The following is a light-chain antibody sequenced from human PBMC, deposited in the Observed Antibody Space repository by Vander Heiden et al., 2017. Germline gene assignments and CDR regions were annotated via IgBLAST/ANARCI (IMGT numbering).Light chain of an antibody. Sequence: QSVLTQPPSAYGTTGQSVAISCSGRSSNIGSNYVYWYQQLPGTAPKLLIYSNNQRPSGVPDRFSGSKSGTSASLAISGLRSEDEADYYCAAWDDSLSGRVFGGGTKLTVL. J-gene: IGLJ3*02. CDR2: SNN. V-gene: IGLV1-47*02. CDR3: AAWDDSLSGRV. CDR1: SSNIGSNY.